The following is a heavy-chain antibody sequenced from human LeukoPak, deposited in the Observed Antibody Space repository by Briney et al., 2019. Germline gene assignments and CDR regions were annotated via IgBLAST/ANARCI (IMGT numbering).Heavy chain of an antibody. J-gene: IGHJ6*03. CDR2: IYSGGST. CDR3: ARGGIAARAIYYYYYMDV. V-gene: IGHV3-53*01. Sequence: GGSLRLSCAASGFTLSSYSMNWVRQAPGKGLEWVSVIYSGGSTYYADSVKGRFTISRGNSKNTLYLQMNSLRAEDTAVYYCARGGIAARAIYYYYYMDVWGKGTTVTVSS. CDR1: GFTLSSYS. D-gene: IGHD6-6*01.